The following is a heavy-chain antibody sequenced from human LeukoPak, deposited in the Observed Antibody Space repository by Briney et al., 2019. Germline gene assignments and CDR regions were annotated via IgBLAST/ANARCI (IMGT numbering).Heavy chain of an antibody. CDR3: AREGSSWYFYYMDV. Sequence: PGGSRRLACAASGFTFSSYSMNWVRQAPGKGLEWVSYISSSSSTIYYADSVKGRFTISRDNAKNSLYLQMNSLRAEDTAVYYCAREGSSWYFYYMDVWGKGTTVTVSS. V-gene: IGHV3-48*01. D-gene: IGHD6-13*01. CDR1: GFTFSSYS. J-gene: IGHJ6*03. CDR2: ISSSSSTI.